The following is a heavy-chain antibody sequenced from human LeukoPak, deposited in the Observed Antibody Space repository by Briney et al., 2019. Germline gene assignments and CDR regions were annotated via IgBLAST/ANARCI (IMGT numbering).Heavy chain of an antibody. CDR2: TYYSGST. J-gene: IGHJ4*02. CDR1: GGSVSSGSYY. V-gene: IGHV4-61*01. D-gene: IGHD3-22*01. CDR3: ARVRDSSGYFRTARYYFDY. Sequence: SETLSLTCTVSGGSVSSGSYYWSWIRQPPGKGLEWIGYTYYSGSTNYNPSLKSRVTISVDTSKNQFSLKLSSVTAADTAVYYCARVRDSSGYFRTARYYFDYWGQGTLVTVSS.